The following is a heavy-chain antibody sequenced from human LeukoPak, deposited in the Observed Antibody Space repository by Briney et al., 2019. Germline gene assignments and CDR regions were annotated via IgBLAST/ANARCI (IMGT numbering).Heavy chain of an antibody. D-gene: IGHD3-22*01. CDR1: GCTISSYY. V-gene: IGHV4-59*08. J-gene: IGHJ3*02. CDR3: ARTYYYDSSGYYSPRAFDI. CDR2: IYYSGST. Sequence: SETLSLTCTVSGCTISSYYWSWIRQPPGKGLEWIGYIYYSGSTNYNPSLKSRVTISVDTSKNQFSLKLSSVTAADTAVYYCARTYYYDSSGYYSPRAFDIWGQGTMVTVSS.